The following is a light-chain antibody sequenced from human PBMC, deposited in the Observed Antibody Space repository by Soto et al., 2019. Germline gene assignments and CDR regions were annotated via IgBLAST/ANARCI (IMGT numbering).Light chain of an antibody. CDR3: QQYDTWPPWT. CDR2: GAS. CDR1: QSVSSN. Sequence: EIVMTQSPATLSVSPGERATLSCRASQSVSSNLAWYQQIPGQAPRLLIYGASTRAAGIPARFSGSGSATEFTLTISSLQSEDFAVYCCQQYDTWPPWTFGQGTKVDIK. J-gene: IGKJ1*01. V-gene: IGKV3-15*01.